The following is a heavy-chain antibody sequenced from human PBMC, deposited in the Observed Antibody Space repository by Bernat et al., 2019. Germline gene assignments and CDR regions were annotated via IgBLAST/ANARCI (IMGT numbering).Heavy chain of an antibody. CDR2: IKSKSDGGTT. D-gene: IGHD4-17*01. Sequence: EVQLVESGGGLVEPGGSLRLSCAASGFSFSNAWMSWVRQAPGKGLEWVGRIKSKSDGGTTDYATPVKGRFTISRDDSENTLYLQMNSLKTEDTAVYYWTTDKPSGSRYGAYGWGQGTLVTVSS. CDR3: TTDKPSGSRYGAYG. J-gene: IGHJ4*02. CDR1: GFSFSNAW. V-gene: IGHV3-15*01.